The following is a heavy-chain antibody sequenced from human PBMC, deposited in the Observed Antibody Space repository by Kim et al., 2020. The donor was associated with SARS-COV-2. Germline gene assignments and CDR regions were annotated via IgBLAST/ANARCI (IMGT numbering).Heavy chain of an antibody. J-gene: IGHJ2*01. D-gene: IGHD4-4*01. CDR3: AKVNSHWFFDL. V-gene: IGHV3-9*01. CDR2: ISWNGGTK. Sequence: GGSLRLSCAASGYTFGDYAMHWVRQAPGRGLEWVSSISWNGGTKNYADSVKGRFTISRDNSKYSLYLQMDSLRPEDTAFYYCAKVNSHWFFDLWGQGTLLT. CDR1: GYTFGDYA.